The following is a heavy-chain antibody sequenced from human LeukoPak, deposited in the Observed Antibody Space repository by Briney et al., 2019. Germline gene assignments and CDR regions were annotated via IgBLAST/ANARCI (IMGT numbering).Heavy chain of an antibody. Sequence: PGESLRNSCKGSGYSFTSYWISWVRQMPGKGLEWMGRIDPSDSYTNYSPSFQGHVTISTDRPINTAYLQWSSLKASDTAMYYCARSENYYPHAYLDLWGRGTLVTVSS. J-gene: IGHJ2*01. CDR3: ARSENYYPHAYLDL. CDR1: GYSFTSYW. V-gene: IGHV5-10-1*01. CDR2: IDPSDSYT. D-gene: IGHD1-26*01.